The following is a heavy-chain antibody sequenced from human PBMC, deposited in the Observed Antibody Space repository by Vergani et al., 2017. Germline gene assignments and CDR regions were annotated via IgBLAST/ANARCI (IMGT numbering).Heavy chain of an antibody. V-gene: IGHV1-69*08. D-gene: IGHD6-13*01. CDR3: AKDRLLAPPEAAAGP. CDR1: GGTFSSYT. J-gene: IGHJ5*02. CDR2: IIPILGIA. Sequence: QVQLVQSGAEVKKPGSSVKVSCKASGGTFSSYTISWVRQAPGQGLEWMGRIIPILGIANYAQKFQGRVTITADKSTSTAYMELSSLRSEDTAVYYCAKDRLLAPPEAAAGPWGQGTLVTVSS.